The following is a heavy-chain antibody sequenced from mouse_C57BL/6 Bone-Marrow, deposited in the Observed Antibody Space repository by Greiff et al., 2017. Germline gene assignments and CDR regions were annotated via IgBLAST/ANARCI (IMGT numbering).Heavy chain of an antibody. V-gene: IGHV1-54*01. J-gene: IGHJ3*01. D-gene: IGHD4-1*01. Sequence: VQLQQSGAELVRPGTSVKVSCKASGYAFTNYLIEWVKQRPGQGLEWIGVINPGSGGTNYNEKFKGKATLTADKSSSTAYMQLSRLTSEDCAVYFCARAKNWDSWFAYWGQGTLVTVSA. CDR2: INPGSGGT. CDR3: ARAKNWDSWFAY. CDR1: GYAFTNYL.